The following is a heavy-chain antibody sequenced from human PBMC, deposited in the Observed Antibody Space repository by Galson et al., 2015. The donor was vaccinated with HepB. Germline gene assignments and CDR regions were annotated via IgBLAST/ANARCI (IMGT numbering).Heavy chain of an antibody. CDR3: ARDDGNLGYCSGGSCYSEYFQH. J-gene: IGHJ1*01. V-gene: IGHV3-48*04. CDR1: GFTFSSYG. Sequence: SLRLSCAASGFTFSSYGMNWVRQAPGKGLEWVSHISSGSTIHHADSVKGRFTIPRDNAKNSLYLQMDSLRAEDTAVYYCARDDGNLGYCSGGSCYSEYFQHWGQGTLVTVSS. CDR2: ISSGSTI. D-gene: IGHD2-15*01.